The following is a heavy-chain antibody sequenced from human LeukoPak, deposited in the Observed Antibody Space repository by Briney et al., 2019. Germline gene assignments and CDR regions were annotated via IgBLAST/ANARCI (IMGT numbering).Heavy chain of an antibody. V-gene: IGHV4-34*01. Sequence: PSETLSLTCAVYGGSFSGYYWSWIRQPPGKGLEWIGEINHSGSTNYNPSLKSRVTISVDTAKNQFSLKLSPVTAADTAVYYCARGRGHSPYYYYYYMDVWGKGTTVTVSS. J-gene: IGHJ6*03. CDR2: INHSGST. CDR1: GGSFSGYY. D-gene: IGHD2-21*01. CDR3: ARGRGHSPYYYYYYMDV.